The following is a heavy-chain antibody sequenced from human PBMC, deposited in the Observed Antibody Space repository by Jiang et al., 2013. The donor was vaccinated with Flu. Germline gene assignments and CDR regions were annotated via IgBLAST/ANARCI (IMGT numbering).Heavy chain of an antibody. J-gene: IGHJ2*01. CDR3: ARQVRYYYEPWYFDL. CDR1: GGSISSYY. D-gene: IGHD3-22*01. CDR2: IYYSGST. Sequence: GPGLVKPSETLSLTCTVSGGSISSYYWSWIRQPPGKGLEWIGYIYYSGSTNYNPSLKSRVTISVDTSKNQFSLKLSSVTAADTAVYYCARQVRYYYEPWYFDLWGRGTLVTVSS. V-gene: IGHV4-59*08.